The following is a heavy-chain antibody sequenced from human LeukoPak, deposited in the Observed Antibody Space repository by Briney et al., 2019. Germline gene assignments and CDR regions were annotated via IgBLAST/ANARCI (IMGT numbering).Heavy chain of an antibody. D-gene: IGHD2-15*01. V-gene: IGHV4-59*01. CDR3: ARGYCSGGTCYRTFFDY. J-gene: IGHJ4*02. CDR1: GGSISSYY. Sequence: SETPSLTCTVSGGSISSYYWSWIRQPPGKGLEWIGYVSYSGSTNYNSTLKSRVTISVDTSKNQFSLKLSSVTAADTAVYYCARGYCSGGTCYRTFFDYWGQGTLVTVSS. CDR2: VSYSGST.